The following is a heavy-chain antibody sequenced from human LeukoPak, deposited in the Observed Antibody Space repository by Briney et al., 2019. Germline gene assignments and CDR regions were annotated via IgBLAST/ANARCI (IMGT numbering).Heavy chain of an antibody. J-gene: IGHJ6*02. D-gene: IGHD4-11*01. CDR1: GYTFTSYD. CDR2: ISAYNGNT. Sequence: ASVKVSCKASGYTFTSYDISWVRQAPGQGLEWMGWISAYNGNTNYAKKLQGRVTMTTDTSTSTAYMELRSLRSDDTAVYYCARDWAYYSNYGSDYYGMDVWGQGTTVTVSS. CDR3: ARDWAYYSNYGSDYYGMDV. V-gene: IGHV1-18*01.